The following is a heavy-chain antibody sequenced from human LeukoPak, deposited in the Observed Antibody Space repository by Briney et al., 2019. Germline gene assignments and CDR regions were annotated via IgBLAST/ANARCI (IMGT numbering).Heavy chain of an antibody. CDR3: ARGSLGGRVFLELLLFPSFDS. V-gene: IGHV3-23*01. CDR2: ISGSGDNT. CDR1: GFTFSNYA. J-gene: IGHJ4*02. D-gene: IGHD3-3*01. Sequence: GGSLRLSCAASGFTFSNYAMSWVRQAPGKGLEWVSAISGSGDNTYYADSVKGRFTVSRDNSKNTLYLQMNSLRVEDTAVYYCARGSLGGRVFLELLLFPSFDSWGQGTLVTVSS.